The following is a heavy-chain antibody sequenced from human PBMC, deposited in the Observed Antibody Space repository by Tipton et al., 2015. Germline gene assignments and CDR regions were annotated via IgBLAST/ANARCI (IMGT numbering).Heavy chain of an antibody. Sequence: SLRLSCAVSGFTVSGSYMSWVRQAPGKGLEWVSIMYSDGSTYYADSVKGRFASYRDSSNNALYFLMNSLRDEDTAVYYCAAHDTSLYYFDYWGQGTLVTVSS. V-gene: IGHV3-53*01. CDR2: MYSDGST. CDR3: AAHDTSLYYFDY. J-gene: IGHJ4*02. CDR1: GFTVSGSY. D-gene: IGHD3-9*01.